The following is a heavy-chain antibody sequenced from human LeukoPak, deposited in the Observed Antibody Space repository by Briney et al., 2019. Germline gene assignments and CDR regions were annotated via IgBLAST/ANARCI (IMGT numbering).Heavy chain of an antibody. Sequence: ASVRVSCKASGYTFTGYYMHWVRQAPGQGLEWMGWINPNSGGTNYAQKFQGRVTMTRDTSISTAYMELSRLRSDDTAVYYCARVNTIFGVVPADAFDIWGQGTMVTVFS. V-gene: IGHV1-2*02. CDR3: ARVNTIFGVVPADAFDI. J-gene: IGHJ3*02. CDR1: GYTFTGYY. D-gene: IGHD3-3*01. CDR2: INPNSGGT.